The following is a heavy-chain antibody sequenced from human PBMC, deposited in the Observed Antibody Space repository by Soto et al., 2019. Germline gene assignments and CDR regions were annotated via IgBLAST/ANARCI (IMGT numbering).Heavy chain of an antibody. J-gene: IGHJ3*01. CDR3: AREHDCWALYAFDL. D-gene: IGHD2-21*01. V-gene: IGHV1-3*01. CDR2: INAGNGNT. CDR1: GFTFTSYA. Sequence: QVPLVQSGAEVKKPGASVKVSCKASGFTFTSYAMQWVRRAPGQRLEWMGWINAGNGNTKYSQKFQGRVTITRDTSASTAYMELRSLRSEDTAVYYCAREHDCWALYAFDLWGQGTMVTVSS.